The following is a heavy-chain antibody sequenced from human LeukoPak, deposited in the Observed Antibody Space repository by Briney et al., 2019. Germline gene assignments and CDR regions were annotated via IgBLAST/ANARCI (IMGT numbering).Heavy chain of an antibody. CDR2: INSDGSST. Sequence: GGSLRLSCATSGFTFSSYWMHWVRQAPGKGLVWVSRINSDGSSTSYVDSVKGRFTISRDNAKNTLYLQKNSLRAEDTAVYYCAQGAMVRGAYYLDYWGQGTLVTVSS. J-gene: IGHJ4*02. D-gene: IGHD3-10*01. CDR1: GFTFSSYW. V-gene: IGHV3-74*01. CDR3: AQGAMVRGAYYLDY.